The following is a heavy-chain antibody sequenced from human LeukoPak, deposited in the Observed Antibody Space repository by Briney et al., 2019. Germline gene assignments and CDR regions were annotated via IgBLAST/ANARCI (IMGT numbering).Heavy chain of an antibody. CDR1: GFTFSSYS. D-gene: IGHD3-10*01. CDR2: IYNSGTT. V-gene: IGHV4-59*01. CDR3: ARGALLWFGAKMEYYFDY. J-gene: IGHJ4*02. Sequence: PGGSLRLSCAASGFTFSSYSMSWVRQAPGKGLEWIGYIYNSGTTNYNPSLKSRVTISVDMSKNQFSLSLRSVTAADTAVYYCARGALLWFGAKMEYYFDYWGQGTPLTVSS.